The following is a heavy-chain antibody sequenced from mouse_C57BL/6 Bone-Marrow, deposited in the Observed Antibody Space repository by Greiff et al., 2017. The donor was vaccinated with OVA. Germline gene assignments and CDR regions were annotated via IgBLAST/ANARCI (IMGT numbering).Heavy chain of an antibody. CDR3: ASGLCITTDD. CDR2: INPNNGGT. Sequence: VQLQQSGPELVKPGASVKISCKASGYTFTDYYMNWVKQSHGKSLEWIGDINPNNGGTSYNQKFKGKATLTVDKSSSTAYMELRSLTSEDSAVDYCASGLCITTDDWGQGTTLTVSS. J-gene: IGHJ2*01. V-gene: IGHV1-26*01. CDR1: GYTFTDYY. D-gene: IGHD1-1*01.